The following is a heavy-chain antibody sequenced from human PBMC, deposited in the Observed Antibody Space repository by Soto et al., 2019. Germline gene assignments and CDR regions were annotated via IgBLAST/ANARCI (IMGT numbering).Heavy chain of an antibody. Sequence: QPGVSLRLSCAASGFTFSTYWMSWVRQAPGKGLEWVANIKQDGSEKYYVDSVKGRFTISRDNAKNSLYVQMNSLRVEDTAVYYCARDTYFDDSSAYFDYWGQGSLVTVSS. D-gene: IGHD3-22*01. CDR3: ARDTYFDDSSAYFDY. CDR1: GFTFSTYW. CDR2: IKQDGSEK. J-gene: IGHJ4*02. V-gene: IGHV3-7*01.